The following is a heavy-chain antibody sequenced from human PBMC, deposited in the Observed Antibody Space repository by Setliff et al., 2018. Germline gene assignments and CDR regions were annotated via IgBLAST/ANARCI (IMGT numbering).Heavy chain of an antibody. V-gene: IGHV1-3*01. CDR3: AGTYYNFWSALDYYYYGMDV. J-gene: IGHJ6*02. CDR2: INAGNGNT. CDR1: GYIFTYYA. Sequence: ASVKVSCKASGYIFTYYAIHWVRQAPGQRLGWMGWINAGNGNTKYSQKFQGRVTMTEDTSTDTAYMELSSLRSEDTAVYYCAGTYYNFWSALDYYYYGMDVWGQGTTVTVSS. D-gene: IGHD3-3*01.